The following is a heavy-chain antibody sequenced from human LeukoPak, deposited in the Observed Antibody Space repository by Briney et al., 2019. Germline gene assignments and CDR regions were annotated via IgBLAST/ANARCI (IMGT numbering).Heavy chain of an antibody. D-gene: IGHD2-15*01. CDR1: GYTFTSYD. CDR3: ARNGAGRDASDI. CDR2: MNPNSGNT. V-gene: IGHV1-8*01. Sequence: ASVKVSCKASGYTFTSYDINWVRQATGQGLEWMGWMNPNSGNTGYAQKFQGRVTMTRNTSISTAYMELSSLRSEGTAVYYCARNGAGRDASDIWGQGTMVTVSS. J-gene: IGHJ3*02.